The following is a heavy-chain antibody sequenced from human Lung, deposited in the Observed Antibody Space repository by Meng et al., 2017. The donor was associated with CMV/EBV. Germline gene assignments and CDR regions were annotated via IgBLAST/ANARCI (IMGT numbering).Heavy chain of an antibody. D-gene: IGHD5-18*01. Sequence: GGSXRLXCAASGITVSSYGIHWVRQAPGKGLEWVAFIGYDGTNKHYADSVTGRFSVSRDNSRNMVYLQMNSLSAEDTAVYHCAKVDSDTLMVPYYYYPMDVWGTGNXV. CDR3: AKVDSDTLMVPYYYYPMDV. CDR1: GITVSSYG. V-gene: IGHV3-30*02. CDR2: IGYDGTNK. J-gene: IGHJ6*04.